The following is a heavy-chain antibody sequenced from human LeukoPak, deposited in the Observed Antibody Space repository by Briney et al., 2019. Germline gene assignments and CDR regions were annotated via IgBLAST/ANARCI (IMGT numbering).Heavy chain of an antibody. V-gene: IGHV1-18*01. CDR1: GHTFTIYG. CDR2: ISAYSGNT. J-gene: IGHJ4*02. Sequence: ASVHVSGKASGHTFTIYGISWVRQAPGQGLEWMEWISAYSGNTNYEHKFQGRGTITTDTSTTPAYMDTWRLTSEETGVCYCARALFDSNYHDNSGRFLDSWGQGTLVTVSS. CDR3: ARALFDSNYHDNSGRFLDS. D-gene: IGHD3-22*01.